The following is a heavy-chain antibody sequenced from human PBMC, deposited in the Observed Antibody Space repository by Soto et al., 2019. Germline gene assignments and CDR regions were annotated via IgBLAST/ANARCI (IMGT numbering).Heavy chain of an antibody. CDR2: ISSSSGYI. J-gene: IGHJ4*02. V-gene: IGHV3-21*04. CDR1: GFTFSSYS. CDR3: AKDLVGSNADYYDY. D-gene: IGHD2-15*01. Sequence: SLRLSCAASGFTFSSYSMNWVRQAPGKGLEWVASISSSSGYIYYADSVKGRFTISRDNAKNTLYLQMNSLRAEDAAVYYCAKDLVGSNADYYDYWGQGTLVTVSS.